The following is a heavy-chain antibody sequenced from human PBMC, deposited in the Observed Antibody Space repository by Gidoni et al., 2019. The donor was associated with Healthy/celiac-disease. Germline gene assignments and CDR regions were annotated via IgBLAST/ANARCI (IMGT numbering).Heavy chain of an antibody. Sequence: GKGLEWMGRIDPSDSYTNYSPSFQGHVAISADKSISTAYLQWSSLKASDTAMYYCARHYLLAPLTWGQGTLVTVSS. CDR2: IDPSDSYT. V-gene: IGHV5-10-1*01. CDR3: ARHYLLAPLT. J-gene: IGHJ5*02. D-gene: IGHD2-8*02.